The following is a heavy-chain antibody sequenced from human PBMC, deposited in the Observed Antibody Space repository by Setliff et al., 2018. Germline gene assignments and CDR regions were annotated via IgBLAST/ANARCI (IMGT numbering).Heavy chain of an antibody. J-gene: IGHJ3*02. Sequence: ASVEVSCKGSGGPFSSYDISWVRQDPGQGLEWMGRIIPIFCTANYARKFQGRVTITADKSTNTAYMELSRLRSEDTAVYYCAISSIFGVVSQTPDAFDIWGQGTMVTVSS. CDR2: IIPIFCTA. V-gene: IGHV1-69*06. CDR3: AISSIFGVVSQTPDAFDI. CDR1: GGPFSSYD. D-gene: IGHD3-3*01.